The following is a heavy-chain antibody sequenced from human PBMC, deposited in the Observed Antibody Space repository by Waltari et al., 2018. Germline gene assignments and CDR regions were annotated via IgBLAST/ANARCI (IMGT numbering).Heavy chain of an antibody. CDR1: GGSITSSSYY. V-gene: IGHV4-39*07. CDR2: IYYSGST. CDR3: ARSRIQLWFFDY. D-gene: IGHD5-18*01. Sequence: QLQLQESGPGLVKPSETLSLTCTVSGGSITSSSYYWGWLRQPPGKGLEWIGSIYYSGSTYYNPSLKSRVTISVDTSKNQFSLKLSSVTAADTAVYYCARSRIQLWFFDYWGQGTLVTVSS. J-gene: IGHJ4*02.